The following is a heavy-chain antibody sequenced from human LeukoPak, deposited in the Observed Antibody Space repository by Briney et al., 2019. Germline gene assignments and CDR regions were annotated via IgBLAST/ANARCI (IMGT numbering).Heavy chain of an antibody. Sequence: PSETLSLTCTVSGYSISSGYYWGWIRQPPGKGLEWIGSIYHSGSTYYNPSLKSRVTISVDTSKNQFSLKLSSVTAADAAVYYCARSLIVVVVAATEGWFDPWGQGTLVTVSS. V-gene: IGHV4-38-2*02. CDR1: GYSISSGYY. CDR3: ARSLIVVVVAATEGWFDP. CDR2: IYHSGST. J-gene: IGHJ5*02. D-gene: IGHD2-15*01.